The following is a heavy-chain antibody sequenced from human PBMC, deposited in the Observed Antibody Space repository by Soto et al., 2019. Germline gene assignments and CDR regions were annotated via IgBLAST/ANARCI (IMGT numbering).Heavy chain of an antibody. CDR1: GFTFSSYG. J-gene: IGHJ4*02. CDR2: ISYDGSNK. Sequence: PGGSLRLSCAASGFTFSSYGMHWVRQAPGKGLEWVAVISYDGSNKYYADSVKGRFTISRDNSKNTLYLQMNSLRAEDTAVYYCAKDRRSRGNPIYYFDYWGQGTLVTVSS. D-gene: IGHD2-15*01. CDR3: AKDRRSRGNPIYYFDY. V-gene: IGHV3-30*18.